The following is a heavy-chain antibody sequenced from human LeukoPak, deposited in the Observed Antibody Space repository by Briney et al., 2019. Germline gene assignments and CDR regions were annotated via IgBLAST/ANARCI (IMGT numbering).Heavy chain of an antibody. CDR2: ISSSSSDI. CDR3: ARDPGVCRSSTSCYDNWFDP. D-gene: IGHD2-2*01. CDR1: GFTFSSSS. Sequence: GGSLRLSCAASGFTFSSSSMNWVRQAPGKGLEWVSSISSSSSDIYYADSVKGRFTISRDNAKNALYLQMNSLRAEDTTVYYCARDPGVCRSSTSCYDNWFDPWGQGTLVTVSS. V-gene: IGHV3-21*04. J-gene: IGHJ5*02.